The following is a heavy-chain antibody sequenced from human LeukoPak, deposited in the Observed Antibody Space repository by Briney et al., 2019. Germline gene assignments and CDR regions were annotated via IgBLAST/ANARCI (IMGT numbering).Heavy chain of an antibody. Sequence: PGGSLRLSCAASGFTFSSYSMNWVRQAPGKGLEWVSYISSSGSTIYYADSVKGRFTISRDNAKNSLYLQMNSLRAEDTAVYYCARDSRGSYYSDFDYWGQGTLVTVSS. CDR3: ARDSRGSYYSDFDY. D-gene: IGHD1-26*01. CDR2: ISSSGSTI. J-gene: IGHJ4*02. V-gene: IGHV3-48*04. CDR1: GFTFSSYS.